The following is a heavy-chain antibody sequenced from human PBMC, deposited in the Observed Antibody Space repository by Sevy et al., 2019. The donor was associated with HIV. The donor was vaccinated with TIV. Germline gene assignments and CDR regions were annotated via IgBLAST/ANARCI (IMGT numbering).Heavy chain of an antibody. V-gene: IGHV3-11*01. CDR3: ARDGYCSGGSCSYYYYGMDV. J-gene: IGHJ6*02. D-gene: IGHD2-15*01. CDR1: GFTFSDYY. Sequence: GGSLRLSCAASGFTFSDYYMSWIRQAPGKGLEWVSYISSSGSTIYYADSVKGRFTISRDNAKNSLYLQMNSLRAEDTAVYYCARDGYCSGGSCSYYYYGMDVWGQGTTVTVSS. CDR2: ISSSGSTI.